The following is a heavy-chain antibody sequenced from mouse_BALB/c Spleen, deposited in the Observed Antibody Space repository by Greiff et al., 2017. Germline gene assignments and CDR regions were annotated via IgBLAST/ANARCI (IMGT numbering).Heavy chain of an antibody. V-gene: IGHV5-17*02. CDR1: GFTFSSFG. CDR3: ARYGHYYAMDY. Sequence: EVQRVESGGGLVQPGGSRKLSCAASGFTFSSFGMHWVRQAPEKGLEWVAYISSGSSTIYYADTVKGRFTISRDNPKNTLFLQMTSLRSEDTAMYYCARYGHYYAMDYWGQGTSVTVSS. CDR2: ISSGSSTI. D-gene: IGHD1-1*02. J-gene: IGHJ4*01.